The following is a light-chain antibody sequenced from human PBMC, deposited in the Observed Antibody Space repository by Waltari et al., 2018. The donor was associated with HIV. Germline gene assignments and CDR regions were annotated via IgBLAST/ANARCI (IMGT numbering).Light chain of an antibody. Sequence: EIVSTQSPATLSLSPVKKATVSCRASQSVSSYLAWYQQKPGQAPRLLTYDAANRATGILARFSGSGSGTDFTLTISSLEPEDFAVYYCQQRSNWPPYTFGQGTKLEIK. CDR1: QSVSSY. J-gene: IGKJ2*01. V-gene: IGKV3-11*01. CDR2: DAA. CDR3: QQRSNWPPYT.